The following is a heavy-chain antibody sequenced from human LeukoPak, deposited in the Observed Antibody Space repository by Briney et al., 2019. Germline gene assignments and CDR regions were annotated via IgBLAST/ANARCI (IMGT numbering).Heavy chain of an antibody. CDR2: ISVSSSYI. Sequence: GGSLRLSCAASGFTFSSYSMNWVRQAPGKGLEWVSSISVSSSYIYYADSVKGRFTISRDNAKNSLYLQMNSLRAEDTAVYYCARGQFDSSGYYPGYWGQGTLVTVSS. V-gene: IGHV3-21*01. CDR3: ARGQFDSSGYYPGY. CDR1: GFTFSSYS. J-gene: IGHJ4*02. D-gene: IGHD3-22*01.